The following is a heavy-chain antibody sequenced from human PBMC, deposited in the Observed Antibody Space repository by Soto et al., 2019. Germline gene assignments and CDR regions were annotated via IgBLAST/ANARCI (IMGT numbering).Heavy chain of an antibody. CDR2: IWYDGSNK. Sequence: PGGSLRLSCAASGFTFSSYGMHWVRQAPGKGLEWVAVIWYDGSNKYYADSVKGRFTISRDNSKNTLYLQMNSLRAEDTAVYYCARDYLPPRAFDYWGQGTLVTVSS. CDR3: ARDYLPPRAFDY. J-gene: IGHJ4*02. CDR1: GFTFSSYG. V-gene: IGHV3-33*01.